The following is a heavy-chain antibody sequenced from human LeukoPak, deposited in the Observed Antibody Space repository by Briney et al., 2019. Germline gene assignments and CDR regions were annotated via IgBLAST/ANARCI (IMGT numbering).Heavy chain of an antibody. Sequence: PSETLSLTCAVYGGSFSGYYWSWIRQPPGKGLEWIGEINHSGSTNYNPSLKSRVTISVDTSKNKFSLKLSSVTAADTAVYYCARPLRGYCSGGSCQGFDYWGQGTLVTVSS. V-gene: IGHV4-34*01. D-gene: IGHD2-15*01. J-gene: IGHJ4*02. CDR1: GGSFSGYY. CDR3: ARPLRGYCSGGSCQGFDY. CDR2: INHSGST.